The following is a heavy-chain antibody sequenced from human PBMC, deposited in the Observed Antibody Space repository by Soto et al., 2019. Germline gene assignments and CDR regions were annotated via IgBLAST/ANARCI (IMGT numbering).Heavy chain of an antibody. CDR2: IYSGGST. D-gene: IGHD3-3*01. V-gene: IGHV3-66*01. CDR1: GFSVSSDH. J-gene: IGHJ4*02. Sequence: GGSLRLSCAASGFSVSSDHMSWVRQAPGKGLEWVSLIYSGGSTYFADSVKGRFTISRDNSKNTVYLQMNSLRAEDTAVYYCARGGVTGFDYWGQGTLVTVSS. CDR3: ARGGVTGFDY.